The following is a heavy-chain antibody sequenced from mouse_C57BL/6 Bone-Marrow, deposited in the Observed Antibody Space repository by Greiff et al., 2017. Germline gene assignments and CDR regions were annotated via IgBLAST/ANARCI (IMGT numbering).Heavy chain of an antibody. Sequence: EVKLMESGGDLVKPGGSLKLSCAASGFTFSSYGMSWVRQTPDKRLEWVATISSGGSYTYYPDSVKGRFTISRDNAKNTLYLPMSSLKSEDTAMYYCARHGYFDVWGTGTTVTVSS. J-gene: IGHJ1*03. CDR1: GFTFSSYG. V-gene: IGHV5-6*01. CDR2: ISSGGSYT. CDR3: ARHGYFDV.